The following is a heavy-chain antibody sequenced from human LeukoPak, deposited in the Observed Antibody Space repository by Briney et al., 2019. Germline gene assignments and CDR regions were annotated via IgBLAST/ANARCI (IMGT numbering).Heavy chain of an antibody. Sequence: SETLSLTCTVSGGSIGSSSYYWGWLRQPPGRGLEWIGSIYYSGSTYYNPPLKSRVTISVDTSKNQFSLKLSSVTAADTAVYYCARHVSSGWYGKYFDYWGQGTLVTVSS. CDR1: GGSIGSSSYY. V-gene: IGHV4-39*01. CDR2: IYYSGST. J-gene: IGHJ4*02. CDR3: ARHVSSGWYGKYFDY. D-gene: IGHD6-19*01.